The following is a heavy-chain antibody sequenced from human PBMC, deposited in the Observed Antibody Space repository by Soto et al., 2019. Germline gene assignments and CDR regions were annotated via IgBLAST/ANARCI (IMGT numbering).Heavy chain of an antibody. D-gene: IGHD3-3*02. CDR1: GRSMISYY. CDR3: AREGDDRHFFFDS. CDR2: IYTGGNT. J-gene: IGHJ4*02. Sequence: SETLSLTCNVSGRSMISYYWSWIRQPAGKGLEWIGRIYTGGNTNYNPSLKSRVTMSVDTSKSQFSLSLTSVTAADTAVYYCAREGDDRHFFFDSWGQGTLVTVSS. V-gene: IGHV4-4*07.